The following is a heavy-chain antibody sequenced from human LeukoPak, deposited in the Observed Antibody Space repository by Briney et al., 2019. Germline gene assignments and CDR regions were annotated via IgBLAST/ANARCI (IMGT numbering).Heavy chain of an antibody. Sequence: GRSLRLSCAASGFTFSSYAMHWVRQAPGKGLEWVAVISYDGSNKYYADSVKGRFTISRDNSKNTLYLQMNSLRAEDTAVYYCARDPTYYGSGSYSNYFDYWGQGTLVTVSS. J-gene: IGHJ4*02. D-gene: IGHD3-10*01. CDR3: ARDPTYYGSGSYSNYFDY. V-gene: IGHV3-30*04. CDR1: GFTFSSYA. CDR2: ISYDGSNK.